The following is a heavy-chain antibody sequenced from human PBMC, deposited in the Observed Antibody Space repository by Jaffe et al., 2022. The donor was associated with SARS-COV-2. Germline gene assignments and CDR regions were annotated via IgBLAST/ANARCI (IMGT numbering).Heavy chain of an antibody. J-gene: IGHJ4*02. CDR3: ASAYCSGGSCYQDAHPFDY. CDR2: ISAYNGNT. CDR1: GYTFTSYG. Sequence: QVQLVQSGAEVKKPGASVKVSCKASGYTFTSYGISWVRQAPGQGLEWMGWISAYNGNTNYAQKLQGRVTMTTDTSTSTAYMELRSLRSDDTAVYYCASAYCSGGSCYQDAHPFDYWGQGTLVTVSS. D-gene: IGHD2-15*01. V-gene: IGHV1-18*01.